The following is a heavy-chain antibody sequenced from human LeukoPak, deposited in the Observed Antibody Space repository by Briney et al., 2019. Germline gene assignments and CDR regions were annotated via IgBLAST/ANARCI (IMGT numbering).Heavy chain of an antibody. D-gene: IGHD3-22*01. CDR3: ARVPAYDSSGYDVDY. V-gene: IGHV4-34*01. CDR2: INHSGST. J-gene: IGHJ4*02. CDR1: GGSFSGYY. Sequence: PSETLSLTCAVYGGSFSGYYWSWIRQPPGKGLEWIGEINHSGSTTYNPSPTSRVPISIDASTTQYPLTLRFVPVADSAAALCARVPAYDSSGYDVDYWGQGILVTVAS.